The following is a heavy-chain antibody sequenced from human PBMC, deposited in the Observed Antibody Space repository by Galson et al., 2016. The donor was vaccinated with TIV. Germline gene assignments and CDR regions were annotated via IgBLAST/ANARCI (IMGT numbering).Heavy chain of an antibody. CDR3: AKTFSNGCYPD. CDR1: GVTFYSYA. CDR2: IIPVYDRA. Sequence: SVKVSCKASGVTFYSYAFTWMRRAPGQGLEWMGGIIPVYDRAIHAQKFQGRVTITADQSTDTTHLDLNSLKSEDTAVYYCAKTFSNGCYPDWGQGTLVTVSS. V-gene: IGHV1-69*13. D-gene: IGHD6-19*01. J-gene: IGHJ1*01.